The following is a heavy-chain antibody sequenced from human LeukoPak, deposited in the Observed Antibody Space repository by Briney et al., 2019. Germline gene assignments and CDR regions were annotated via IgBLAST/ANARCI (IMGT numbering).Heavy chain of an antibody. CDR1: GFTFSDYY. CDR3: SRDHSSYCTSTSCSAFGMDV. D-gene: IGHD2-2*01. J-gene: IGHJ6*02. V-gene: IGHV3-11*05. CDR2: ISSSSSYT. Sequence: GGSLRLSCAASGFTFSDYYMTWIRQAPGKGLEWVSYISSSSSYTNYADSVKGRFTISRDNAKNSLYLQMNSLRAEDTALYYCSRDHSSYCTSTSCSAFGMDVWGQGTTVTVSS.